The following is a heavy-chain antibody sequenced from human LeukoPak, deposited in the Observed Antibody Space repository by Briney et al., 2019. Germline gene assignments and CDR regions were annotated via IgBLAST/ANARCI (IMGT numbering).Heavy chain of an antibody. CDR3: ARISYSSSWAIDY. CDR1: GASISSYY. CDR2: IYYSGST. Sequence: SETLSLTCTVSGASISSYYWSWIRQPAGKGLEWIGYIYYSGSTNYNPSLKSRVTISVDTSKNQFSLKLSSVTAADTAVYYCARISYSSSWAIDYWGQGTLVTVSS. J-gene: IGHJ4*02. D-gene: IGHD6-13*01. V-gene: IGHV4-59*08.